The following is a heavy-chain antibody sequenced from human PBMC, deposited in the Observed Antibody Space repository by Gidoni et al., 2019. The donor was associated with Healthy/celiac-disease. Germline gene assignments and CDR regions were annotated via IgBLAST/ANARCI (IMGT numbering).Heavy chain of an antibody. J-gene: IGHJ4*02. CDR3: ARGIDY. Sequence: LSLKSRVTISVDTSKNQFSLKLSSVTAADTAVYYCARGIDYWGQGTLVTVSS. V-gene: IGHV4-34*01.